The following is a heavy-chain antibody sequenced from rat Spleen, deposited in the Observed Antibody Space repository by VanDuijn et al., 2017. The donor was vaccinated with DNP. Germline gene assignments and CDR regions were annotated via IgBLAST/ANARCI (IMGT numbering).Heavy chain of an antibody. CDR2: IGYDGDSN. J-gene: IGHJ2*01. CDR1: GFTFSDYY. CDR3: AKNSGYYFDY. D-gene: IGHD4-3*01. V-gene: IGHV5-20*01. Sequence: EVQLVESGGGLVQPGRSLKLSCAASGFTFSDYYMAWVRQAPAKGLEWVAYIGYDGDSNYNGDSVKGRFTISRDNAKSSLYLQMNSLKSEDTATYYCAKNSGYYFDYWGQGVMVTVSS.